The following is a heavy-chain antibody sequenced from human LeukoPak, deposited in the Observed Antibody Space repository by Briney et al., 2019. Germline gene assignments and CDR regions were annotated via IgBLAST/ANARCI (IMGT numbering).Heavy chain of an antibody. Sequence: RSSVNVSCKASGYTFTDYYMHGLRQAPGQRLGWMCWIKPKSGGTNYAPRFQGRVTMTRHTSFKKSHMEFSSLTSDDPAVYSYARVYQTDFDYWGEGTLVTVSS. V-gene: IGHV1-2*02. J-gene: IGHJ4*02. CDR1: GYTFTDYY. CDR3: ARVYQTDFDY. CDR2: IKPKSGGT. D-gene: IGHD2-2*01.